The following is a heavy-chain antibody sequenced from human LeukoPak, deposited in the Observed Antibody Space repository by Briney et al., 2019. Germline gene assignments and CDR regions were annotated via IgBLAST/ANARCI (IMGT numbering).Heavy chain of an antibody. V-gene: IGHV3-9*01. D-gene: IGHD2-21*02. J-gene: IGHJ4*02. CDR3: AAKKGGTAPFDY. CDR1: GFTFGDYA. Sequence: SLRLSCAASGFTFGDYAMHWVRQAPGKGLEWVSGISRDSRTIVYADSVKGRFTISRDNAKNSLYLQMGSLTTEDTAFYYCAAKKGGTAPFDYWGQGTPVTVSP. CDR2: ISRDSRTI.